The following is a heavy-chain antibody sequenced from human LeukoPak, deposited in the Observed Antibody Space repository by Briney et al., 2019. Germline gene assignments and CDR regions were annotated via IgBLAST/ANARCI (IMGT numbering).Heavy chain of an antibody. CDR2: INQDGSEK. Sequence: GGSLRPSCAASGFTFSSYGMHWVRQAPGKGLEWVANINQDGSEKYYVDSVKGRFTISRDNAKNSLYLQMNSLRAEDTAVYYCARDGIVYSSSAFDYWGQGTLVTVSS. D-gene: IGHD6-13*01. V-gene: IGHV3-7*01. CDR3: ARDGIVYSSSAFDY. J-gene: IGHJ4*02. CDR1: GFTFSSYG.